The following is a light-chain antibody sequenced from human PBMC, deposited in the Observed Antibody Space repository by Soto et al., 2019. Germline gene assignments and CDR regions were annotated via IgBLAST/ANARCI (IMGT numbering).Light chain of an antibody. Sequence: SYELTQPPSVSVAPGKTASITCGGDDIGSKSVHWYQQKPGQAPVVVIYYDNDRPSGIPERFSGSNSGNTATLTISRVEAGDEADYYCQVWDSYSDHYVFGTGTKVTVL. V-gene: IGLV3-21*04. J-gene: IGLJ1*01. CDR3: QVWDSYSDHYV. CDR2: YDN. CDR1: DIGSKS.